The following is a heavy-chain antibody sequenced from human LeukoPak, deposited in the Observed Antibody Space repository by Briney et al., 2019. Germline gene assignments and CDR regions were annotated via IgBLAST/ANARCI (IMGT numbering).Heavy chain of an antibody. Sequence: GASVKVSCKASGYTFTSYDINWVRQATGQGLEWMGWINPNSGGTNYAQKFQGRVTMTRDTSISTAYMELSRLRSDDTAVYYCAREAAAGSGQFDYWGQGTLVTVSS. CDR3: AREAAAGSGQFDY. V-gene: IGHV1-2*02. CDR1: GYTFTSYD. CDR2: INPNSGGT. J-gene: IGHJ4*02. D-gene: IGHD6-13*01.